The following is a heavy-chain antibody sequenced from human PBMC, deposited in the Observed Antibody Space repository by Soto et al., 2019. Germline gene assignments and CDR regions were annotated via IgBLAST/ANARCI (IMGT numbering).Heavy chain of an antibody. V-gene: IGHV3-48*01. J-gene: IGHJ6*02. D-gene: IGHD1-1*01. CDR3: ARDRGGTMRYYYYGMDV. Sequence: EVQLVESGGGLVQPGGSLRLSCAASGFTFSSYSMNWVRQAPGKGLEWVSYIGSSSSTIYYADSVKGRFTISRDNAKNSLYLQMNSLRAEDTAVYYCARDRGGTMRYYYYGMDVWGQGTTVTVSS. CDR1: GFTFSSYS. CDR2: IGSSSSTI.